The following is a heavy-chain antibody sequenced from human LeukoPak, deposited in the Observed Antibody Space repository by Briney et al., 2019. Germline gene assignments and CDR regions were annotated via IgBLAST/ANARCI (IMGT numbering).Heavy chain of an antibody. Sequence: PGRSLRLSCAASGFTFSNYGIHWVRQAPGKGLEWVAVISYDGSNQYYADSLKGRFTISRDNSENTLYLQMNSLRAEDTAVYYCARRGGSGHDWADGFDIWGQGTRVTVSS. CDR3: ARRGGSGHDWADGFDI. CDR1: GFTFSNYG. D-gene: IGHD5-12*01. CDR2: ISYDGSNQ. V-gene: IGHV3-30*03. J-gene: IGHJ3*02.